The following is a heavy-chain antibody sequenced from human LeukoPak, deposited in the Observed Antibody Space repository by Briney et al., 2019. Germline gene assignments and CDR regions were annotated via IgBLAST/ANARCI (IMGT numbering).Heavy chain of an antibody. D-gene: IGHD1-26*01. Sequence: PSETLSLTCAVYGGSFSGYYWSWIRQPPGKGLEWIGEIDHSGSTNYNPSPNSRVTVSVDTSKNQFSLKLSSVTAADTAVYYCARVPFHSTVYYYIDVWGKGTTVTVSS. CDR1: GGSFSGYY. CDR2: IDHSGST. J-gene: IGHJ6*03. CDR3: ARVPFHSTVYYYIDV. V-gene: IGHV4-34*01.